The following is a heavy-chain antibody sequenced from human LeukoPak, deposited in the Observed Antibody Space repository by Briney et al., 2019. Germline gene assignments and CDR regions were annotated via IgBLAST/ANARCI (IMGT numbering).Heavy chain of an antibody. CDR3: ACEISQVVAANSLDY. CDR1: GYTFTSYG. CDR2: INPNSGDT. D-gene: IGHD2-15*01. V-gene: IGHV1-2*02. J-gene: IGHJ4*02. Sequence: ASVKVSCKASGYTFTSYGISWVRQAPGQGLEWMGWINPNSGDTHFAQQFQGRVTMTRDTSISTAYMELSRLRSDDTAVYYCACEISQVVAANSLDYWGQGTLVTVSS.